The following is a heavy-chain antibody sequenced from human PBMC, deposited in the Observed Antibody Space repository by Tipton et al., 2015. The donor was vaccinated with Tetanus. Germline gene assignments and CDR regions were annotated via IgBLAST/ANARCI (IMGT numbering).Heavy chain of an antibody. V-gene: IGHV1-18*01. CDR3: ARYAGPDYIWGNYRFPFDY. Sequence: QLVQSGGEVKEPGASVRVPCKTSGYTFTNNGISWVRQAPGQGLEWMGWLSGDGKTHYAQKFQGRVQLSADPYSNTAYLEVRSLTSDDTAVYFCARYAGPDYIWGNYRFPFDYWGQGTLVTVSS. D-gene: IGHD3-16*02. J-gene: IGHJ4*02. CDR1: GYTFTNNG. CDR2: LSGDGKT.